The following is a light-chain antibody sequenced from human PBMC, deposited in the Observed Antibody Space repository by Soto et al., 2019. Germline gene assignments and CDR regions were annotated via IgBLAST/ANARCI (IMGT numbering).Light chain of an antibody. CDR1: SSDVGGYNY. V-gene: IGLV2-14*01. Sequence: QSALTQPASVSGSPGQSITISCTGTSSDVGGYNYVSWYQQHPGKAPKLMIYDVSNRPSGVASRFSGSKSGNTASLTISGLQAEDEAYYYCNSYTSSSTWVFGGGTKLTVL. J-gene: IGLJ3*02. CDR2: DVS. CDR3: NSYTSSSTWV.